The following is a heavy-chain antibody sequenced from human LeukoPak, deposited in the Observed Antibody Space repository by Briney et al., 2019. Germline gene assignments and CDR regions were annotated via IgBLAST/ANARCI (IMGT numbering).Heavy chain of an antibody. J-gene: IGHJ4*02. CDR2: ISSSSYI. V-gene: IGHV3-21*01. Sequence: GGSLRLSCAASGFTFSSYSMNWVRQAPGKGLEWVSSISSSSYIYYADSVKGRFTISRDNAKNSLYLQMNSLRAEDTAVYYCARERGSYMHYFDYWGQGTLVTVSS. CDR1: GFTFSSYS. CDR3: ARERGSYMHYFDY. D-gene: IGHD1-26*01.